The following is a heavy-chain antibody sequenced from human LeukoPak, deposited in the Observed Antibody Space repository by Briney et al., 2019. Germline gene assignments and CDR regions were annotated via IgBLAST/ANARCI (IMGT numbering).Heavy chain of an antibody. V-gene: IGHV4-34*01. J-gene: IGHJ4*02. Sequence: PSETLSLTCAVYGGSFSGYYWSWIRQPPGKGLEWIGEINHSGSTNYNPSLKSRVTISVDTSKNQFSLKLSSVTAADTAVYYCARDKRYGSGPQRHFDYWGQGTLVTVSS. D-gene: IGHD3-10*01. CDR2: INHSGST. CDR3: ARDKRYGSGPQRHFDY. CDR1: GGSFSGYY.